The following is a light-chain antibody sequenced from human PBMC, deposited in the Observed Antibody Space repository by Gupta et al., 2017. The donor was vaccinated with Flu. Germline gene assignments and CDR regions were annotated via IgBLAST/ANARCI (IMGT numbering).Light chain of an antibody. CDR3: HSWGTGPVV. V-gene: IGLV4-69*01. J-gene: IGLJ3*02. Sequence: QLVLTQSPSASASLGASVTLTCTLSSGHRTYAIAWHQQQPEKGPRYLMKVKSDGTYNTGDGIPHRFSGSSSGAQRYLTISSLQSEDEADYYCHSWGTGPVVFGGGTKLTVL. CDR2: VKSDGTY. CDR1: SGHRTYA.